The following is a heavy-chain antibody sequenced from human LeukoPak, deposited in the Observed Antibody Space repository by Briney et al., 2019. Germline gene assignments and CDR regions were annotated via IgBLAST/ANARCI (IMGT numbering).Heavy chain of an antibody. CDR1: GFTFNNYE. CDR3: ASHYDYVWGSYRYKGGIGY. D-gene: IGHD3-16*02. J-gene: IGHJ4*02. Sequence: LRLSCAVSGFTFNNYEMNWVRQAPGKGLEYIGTIYYSGNTNYNPSLKSRVTISVDTSKNQFSLKLSSVTAADTAVYYCASHYDYVWGSYRYKGGIGYWGQGTLVTVSS. V-gene: IGHV4-34*01. CDR2: IYYSGNT.